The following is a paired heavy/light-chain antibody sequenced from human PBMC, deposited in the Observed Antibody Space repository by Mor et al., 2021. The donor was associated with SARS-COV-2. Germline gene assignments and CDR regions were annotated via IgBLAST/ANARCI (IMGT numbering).Heavy chain of an antibody. J-gene: IGHJ3*02. CDR1: GFTFSSYG. CDR3: AKDTGQQQLVLLAFDI. V-gene: IGHV3-30*18. D-gene: IGHD6-13*01. Sequence: QVQLVESGGGVVQPGGSLRLSCAASGFTFSSYGMHWVRQAPGKGLEWVAVTSYDGGNKYYAVSVRGRFTISRDNSKNTLYLQMNSLRPEDTAVYYCAKDTGQQQLVLLAFDIWGQGTMVTVSS. CDR2: TSYDGGNK.
Light chain of an antibody. V-gene: IGLV3-1*01. CDR1: ELGDKY. J-gene: IGLJ2*01. CDR2: QDS. Sequence: SYELTQPPSVSVSPGQTASITCSGDELGDKYACWYQQKPGQSPVLVIYQDSKRPSGIPERFFGSNSENTATLTISGTRAMDEADYYCQAWDSSTGVFGGGTKLTVL. CDR3: QAWDSSTGV.